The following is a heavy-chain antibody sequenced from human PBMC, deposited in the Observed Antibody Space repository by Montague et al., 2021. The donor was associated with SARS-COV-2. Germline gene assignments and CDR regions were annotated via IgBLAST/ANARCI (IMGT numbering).Heavy chain of an antibody. V-gene: IGHV4-34*01. D-gene: IGHD3-10*01. CDR3: ARLRDGVVPSPILGVGPYYSYYYMDV. Sequence: SETLSLTCAVHGTSFSGYYWNWFRQPPGKGLEWIGEINHGGSTKYSPSLKRRLTISADTSKNQFSLKLTSVAAADTAVYYCARLRDGVVPSPILGVGPYYSYYYMDVWGRGTTVAVSS. CDR2: INHGGST. CDR1: GTSFSGYY. J-gene: IGHJ6*03.